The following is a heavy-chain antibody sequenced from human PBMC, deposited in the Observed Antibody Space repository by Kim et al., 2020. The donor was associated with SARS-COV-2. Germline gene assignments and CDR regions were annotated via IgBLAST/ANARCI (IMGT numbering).Heavy chain of an antibody. CDR2: STT. D-gene: IGHD1-26*01. Sequence: STTNYADSVKGRFTISRDNAKNTLYLQMNSLRAEDTAVYYCARDAGRGGAYWGQGTLVTVSS. J-gene: IGHJ4*02. V-gene: IGHV3-74*01. CDR3: ARDAGRGGAY.